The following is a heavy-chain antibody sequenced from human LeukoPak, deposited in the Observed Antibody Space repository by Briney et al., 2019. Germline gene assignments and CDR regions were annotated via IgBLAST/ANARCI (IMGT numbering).Heavy chain of an antibody. CDR2: IYSGGST. CDR1: GFTFSSNY. CDR3: ARITKAASAIYYYYYGMDV. J-gene: IGHJ6*02. Sequence: GGSLRLSCAASGFTFSSNYMSWVRQAPGKGLEWVSVIYSGGSTYYADSVKGRFTISRDNSRNTLYLQMNSLRAEDTAVYYCARITKAASAIYYYYYGMDVWGQGTTVTVSS. D-gene: IGHD1-14*01. V-gene: IGHV3-53*01.